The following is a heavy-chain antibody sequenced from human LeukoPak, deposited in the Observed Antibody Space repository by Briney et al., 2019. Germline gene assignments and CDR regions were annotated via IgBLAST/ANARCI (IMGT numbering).Heavy chain of an antibody. CDR3: ARFGYYDSSGYYLFDY. CDR1: GYTFTGYY. D-gene: IGHD3-22*01. Sequence: GASVKVSCKASGYTFTGYYMHWVRQAPGQGLEWMGWINPNSGGTNYAQKFQGRVTMTRDTYISTAYMELSRLRSDDTAVYYCARFGYYDSSGYYLFDYWGQGTLVTVSS. V-gene: IGHV1-2*02. J-gene: IGHJ4*02. CDR2: INPNSGGT.